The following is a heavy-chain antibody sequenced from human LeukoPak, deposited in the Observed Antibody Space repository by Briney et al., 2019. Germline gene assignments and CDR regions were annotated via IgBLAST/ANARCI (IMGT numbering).Heavy chain of an antibody. J-gene: IGHJ4*02. V-gene: IGHV1-69*05. CDR1: GGTFSSYA. CDR2: IIPIFGTA. Sequence: ASVKVSCKASGGTFSSYAISWVRQAPGQGLEWMGGIIPIFGTANYAQKFQGRVTITTDESTSTAYMELSSLRSEDTAVYYCASHYDFWSGYHYWGQGTLVTVSS. CDR3: ASHYDFWSGYHY. D-gene: IGHD3-3*01.